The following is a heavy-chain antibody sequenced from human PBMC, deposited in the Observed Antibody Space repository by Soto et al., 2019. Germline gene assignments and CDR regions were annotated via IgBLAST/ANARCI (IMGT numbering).Heavy chain of an antibody. D-gene: IGHD3-10*01. Sequence: PGGSLRLSCAASGFTFSSYAMHWVRQAPGKGLEWVAVISYDGSNKYYADSVKGRFTISRDNSKNTLYLQMNSLRAEDTAVYYCARDRSMVRGVIIGPYGMDVWGQGTTVTVSS. J-gene: IGHJ6*02. CDR1: GFTFSSYA. CDR3: ARDRSMVRGVIIGPYGMDV. V-gene: IGHV3-30-3*01. CDR2: ISYDGSNK.